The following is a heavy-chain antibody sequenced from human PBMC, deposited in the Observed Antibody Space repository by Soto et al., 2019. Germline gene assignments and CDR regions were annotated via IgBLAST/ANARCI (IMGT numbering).Heavy chain of an antibody. J-gene: IGHJ3*02. D-gene: IGHD3-10*01. Sequence: SLKVSCKASGVTFSSYAISWVRQAPGQGLEWMGGIIPIFGTANYAQKFQGRVTITADESTSTAYMERSSLRSEDTAVYYCARDRDDKHGAFDIWGQGTMVTV. CDR1: GVTFSSYA. CDR2: IIPIFGTA. V-gene: IGHV1-69*13. CDR3: ARDRDDKHGAFDI.